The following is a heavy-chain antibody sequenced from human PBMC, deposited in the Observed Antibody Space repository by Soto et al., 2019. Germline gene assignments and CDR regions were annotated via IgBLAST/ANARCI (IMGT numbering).Heavy chain of an antibody. CDR1: GYTFTSYD. Sequence: ASVKVSCKASGYTFTSYDINWVRQATGQGLEWMGWMNPNSGNTGYAQKVQGRVTMTRNTSTSTAYMELSSLRSEDTAVYYCARGLLYSSSFFMVLKDYWGQGTLVTVSS. V-gene: IGHV1-8*02. CDR3: ARGLLYSSSFFMVLKDY. J-gene: IGHJ4*02. D-gene: IGHD6-6*01. CDR2: MNPNSGNT.